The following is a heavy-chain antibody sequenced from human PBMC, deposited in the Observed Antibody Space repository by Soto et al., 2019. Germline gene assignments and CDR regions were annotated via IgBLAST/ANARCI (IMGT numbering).Heavy chain of an antibody. CDR2: ISWNGESI. CDR3: AKDVGSSGWYDGFDS. Sequence: EVQLVECGGGLVQPGRSLRLSCAASGFSFGDYAMQWVRQVPGKGLEWVSSISWNGESIGYADSVKGRFTISRDNGKKSVYLQMNSLRGEDTALYYCAKDVGSSGWYDGFDSRGQGTLVTVS. J-gene: IGHJ4*02. CDR1: GFSFGDYA. V-gene: IGHV3-9*01. D-gene: IGHD6-19*01.